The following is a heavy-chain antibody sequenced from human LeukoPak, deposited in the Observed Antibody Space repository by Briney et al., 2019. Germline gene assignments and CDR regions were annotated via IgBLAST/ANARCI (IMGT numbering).Heavy chain of an antibody. CDR2: NSTNTGKP. D-gene: IGHD1-7*01. V-gene: IGHV7-4-1*02. J-gene: IGHJ1*01. CDR1: GYIFSIYA. CDR3: ARDYTLTLGTTTYFQH. Sequence: GASVKVSCKASGYIFSIYALIWVRQAPGQGIELMGWNSTNTGKPTYAQGFTGRFVFSLDTSVSTAYLQISSLKAEDTAVYYCARDYTLTLGTTTYFQHWGQGTLVTVSS.